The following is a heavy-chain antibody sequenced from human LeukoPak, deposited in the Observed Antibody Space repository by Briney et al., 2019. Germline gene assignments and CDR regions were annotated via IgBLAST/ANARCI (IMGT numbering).Heavy chain of an antibody. V-gene: IGHV1-8*01. CDR3: ARVAATFFDWFDP. CDR1: GYTFTSYD. D-gene: IGHD2-15*01. J-gene: IGHJ5*02. CDR2: VNPNSGNT. Sequence: ASVKVSCKTSGYTFTSYDLNWVRQATGQGLEWMGWVNPNSGNTGYAQELQGRVTMTTDTSTSTAYMELRSLRSDDTAVYYCARVAATFFDWFDPWGQGTLVTVSS.